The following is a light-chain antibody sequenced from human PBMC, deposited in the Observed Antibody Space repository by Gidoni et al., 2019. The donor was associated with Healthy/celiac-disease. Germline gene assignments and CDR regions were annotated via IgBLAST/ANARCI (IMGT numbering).Light chain of an antibody. J-gene: IGLJ2*01. CDR1: SSDVGRYNY. CDR3: SSYTSSSTLDVV. V-gene: IGLV2-14*01. Sequence: QSALTQPASATGSPGQSLTISCTGTSSDVGRYNYVSWYQQQPGKAPQLMIYEASNRPSGFSNRFSGSKSGNTASLTIAGLQAEDEAYYYCSSYTSSSTLDVVFGGGTKLTVL. CDR2: EAS.